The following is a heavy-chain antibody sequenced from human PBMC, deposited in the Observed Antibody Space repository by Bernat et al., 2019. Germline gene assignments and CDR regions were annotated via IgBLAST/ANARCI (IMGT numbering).Heavy chain of an antibody. CDR3: ATDIGVMVAAPVMDY. D-gene: IGHD2-15*01. CDR1: GFTFSNAW. V-gene: IGHV3-15*05. J-gene: IGHJ4*02. CDR2: IKSKTDGGTT. Sequence: EVQLVESGGGLVKPGGSLRLSCAASGFTFSNAWMSWVRQAPGKGLEWVGRIKSKTDGGTTDYAAPVKGRFTISRDDSKNTLDLQMNSLKTEDTALYDWATDIGVMVAAPVMDYWGQGTLVTVSS.